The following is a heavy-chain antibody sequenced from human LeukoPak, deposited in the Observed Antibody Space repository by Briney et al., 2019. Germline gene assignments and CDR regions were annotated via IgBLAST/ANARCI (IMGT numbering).Heavy chain of an antibody. CDR1: TYTFTNYD. J-gene: IGHJ4*02. D-gene: IGHD2-21*01. V-gene: IGHV1-8*01. CDR2: MNPYNGNT. CDR3: ARGCPKCGGDCFDY. Sequence: EASVKVSCKASTYTFTNYDINWLRQATGQRLEWMGWMNPYNGNTGYAQKFQGRVTMTRNTSINTAYMELSSLRSEDTAVYFCARGCPKCGGDCFDYWGQGTLVTVSS.